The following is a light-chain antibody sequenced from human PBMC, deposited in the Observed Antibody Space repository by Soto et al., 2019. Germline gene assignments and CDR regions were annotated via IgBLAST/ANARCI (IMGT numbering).Light chain of an antibody. CDR2: DAS. V-gene: IGKV1-13*02. CDR1: QGISSA. CDR3: QQFDSYPLT. Sequence: AIQLTQSPSSLPASVGDRVTITCRASQGISSALAWYQQKPGKPPNHLLYDASTLESGVPSRFSGSGSGADFTLAISSLQPEDLATYWCQQFDSYPLTFGGGTKVEIK. J-gene: IGKJ4*01.